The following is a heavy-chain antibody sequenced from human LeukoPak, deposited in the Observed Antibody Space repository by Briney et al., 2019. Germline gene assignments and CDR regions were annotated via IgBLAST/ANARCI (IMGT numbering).Heavy chain of an antibody. Sequence: PSETLSLTCAVYGGSFSGYYWSWIRQPPGKGLEWIGEINHSGSTNYNPSLKSRVTISVDTSKNQFSLKLSSVTAADTAVYYCARGGQLAAVDYWAREPWSPSPQ. V-gene: IGHV4-34*01. J-gene: IGHJ4*02. D-gene: IGHD6-6*01. CDR3: ARGGQLAAVDY. CDR1: GGSFSGYY. CDR2: INHSGST.